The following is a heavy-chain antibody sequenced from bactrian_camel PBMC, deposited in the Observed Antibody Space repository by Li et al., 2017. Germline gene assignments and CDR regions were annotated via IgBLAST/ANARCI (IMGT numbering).Heavy chain of an antibody. V-gene: IGHV3S40*01. J-gene: IGHJ4*01. CDR3: TKGPYTTWEYEYNY. CDR1: GFTFSSYA. CDR2: INSGGSKT. Sequence: QLVESGGGLVQPGGSLGLSCAASGFTFSSYAMSWVRQAPGKGLEWVSSINSGGSKTDYADSVKGRFTISRDNAQNTVYLQLNSLKTEDMAMYYCTKGPYTTWEYEYNYWGKGTQVTVS. D-gene: IGHD2*01.